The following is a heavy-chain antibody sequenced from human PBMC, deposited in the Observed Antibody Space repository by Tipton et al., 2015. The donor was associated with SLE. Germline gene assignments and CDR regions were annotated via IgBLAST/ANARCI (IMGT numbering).Heavy chain of an antibody. CDR1: GFTFSSYA. Sequence: SLRLSCAASGFTFSSYAMHWVRQAPGKGLEWVAVISYDGSNKYYADSVKGRFTISRDNSKNTLYLQMNSLRAEDTAVYYCARAGRPYYYGMDVWGQGTTVTVSS. V-gene: IGHV3-30*04. J-gene: IGHJ6*02. CDR2: ISYDGSNK. CDR3: ARAGRPYYYGMDV.